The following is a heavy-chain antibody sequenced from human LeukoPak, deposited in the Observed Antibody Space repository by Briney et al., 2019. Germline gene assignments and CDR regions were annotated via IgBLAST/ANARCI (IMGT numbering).Heavy chain of an antibody. CDR1: GYSFTSYA. CDR3: ARQSLDGGSCYDY. D-gene: IGHD2-15*01. CDR2: INAGNGNT. Sequence: ASVKVSCKASGYSFTSYAMHWVRQAPGQRLEWRGWINAGNGNTKYSQKFQGRVTLTRSTSMTTAYMELSSLRSEDTAVYYCARQSLDGGSCYDYWGQGTPVTISS. V-gene: IGHV1-3*01. J-gene: IGHJ4*02.